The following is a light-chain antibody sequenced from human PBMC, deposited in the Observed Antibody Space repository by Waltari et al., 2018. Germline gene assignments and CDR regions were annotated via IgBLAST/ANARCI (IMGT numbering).Light chain of an antibody. CDR2: AAS. CDR3: QQLNSYPIT. V-gene: IGKV1-9*01. J-gene: IGKJ5*01. Sequence: IQLTQSPSSLSASVGDRVPIPCRASQGISSNLAWYQQKPGKAPKLLISAASTLQSGVPLRFSGSGAGTDFTLTISSLQPEDFATYYCQQLNSYPITFGQGTRLEIK. CDR1: QGISSN.